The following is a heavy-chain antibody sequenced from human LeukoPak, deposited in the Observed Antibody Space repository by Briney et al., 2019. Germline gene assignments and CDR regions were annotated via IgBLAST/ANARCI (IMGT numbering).Heavy chain of an antibody. CDR1: GFTFSSYS. V-gene: IGHV3-21*01. J-gene: IGHJ4*02. Sequence: PGGSLRLSCAASGFTFSSYSMNWVRQAPGKGLEWVSSISSSSSYIYYADSVKGRFTISRDNAKNSLSLQMNSLRAEDTAVYYCARDTTFRDPYDYWGQGILVTVSS. CDR2: ISSSSSYI. CDR3: ARDTTFRDPYDY. D-gene: IGHD1-14*01.